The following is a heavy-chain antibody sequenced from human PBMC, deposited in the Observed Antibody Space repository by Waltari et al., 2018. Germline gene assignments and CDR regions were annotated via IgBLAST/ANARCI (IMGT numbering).Heavy chain of an antibody. CDR1: GGSISSYY. CDR3: ATVLEWLLLGCVY. J-gene: IGHJ4*02. V-gene: IGHV4-59*01. D-gene: IGHD3-3*01. Sequence: QVQLQESGPGLVKPSETLSLTCTVSGGSISSYYWSWIRQPPGKGLEWIGYIYYSGSTNYNPSLKSRVTISVDTSKNQFSLKLSSVTAADTAVYYCATVLEWLLLGCVYWGQGTLVTVSS. CDR2: IYYSGST.